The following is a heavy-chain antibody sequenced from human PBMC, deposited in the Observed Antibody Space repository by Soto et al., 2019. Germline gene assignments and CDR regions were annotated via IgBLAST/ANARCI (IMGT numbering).Heavy chain of an antibody. CDR3: ARIRNCSGGSCYSGSWFDP. CDR1: GGSISSYY. D-gene: IGHD2-15*01. V-gene: IGHV4-59*08. J-gene: IGHJ5*02. Sequence: SETLSLTCTVSGGSISSYYWSWIRQPPGKGLEWIGYIYYSGSTNYNPSLKSRVTISVDTSKNQFSLKLSSVTAADTAVYYCARIRNCSGGSCYSGSWFDPWGQGTLVTVSS. CDR2: IYYSGST.